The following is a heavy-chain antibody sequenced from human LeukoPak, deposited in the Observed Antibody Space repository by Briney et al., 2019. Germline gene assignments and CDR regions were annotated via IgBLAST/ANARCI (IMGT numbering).Heavy chain of an antibody. V-gene: IGHV4-39*01. CDR1: GGSISSGSYY. Sequence: PSQTLSLTCTVSGGSISSGSYYWSWIRQPPGKGLEWIGSIYFSGNTYYNPSLKTRVTISIDTSKNQFSLKLTSVTAADTAIFYCASGYFVHTFDFWGQGTLGTVSS. CDR3: ASGYFVHTFDF. CDR2: IYFSGNT. J-gene: IGHJ4*02. D-gene: IGHD2-2*03.